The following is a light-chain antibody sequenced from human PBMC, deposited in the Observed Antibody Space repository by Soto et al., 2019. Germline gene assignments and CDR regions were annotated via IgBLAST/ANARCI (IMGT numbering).Light chain of an antibody. V-gene: IGLV2-18*01. Sequence: QSVLTQPPSVSGSPGQSVTISCTGTSSDVGSYNRVSWYQQPPGTAPKLMIYEVSNQPSGVPDRFSGSKSGNTASLTISGLQAEDEADYYCSLYTSSSVVFGGGTQLTVL. CDR1: SSDVGSYNR. J-gene: IGLJ2*01. CDR3: SLYTSSSVV. CDR2: EVS.